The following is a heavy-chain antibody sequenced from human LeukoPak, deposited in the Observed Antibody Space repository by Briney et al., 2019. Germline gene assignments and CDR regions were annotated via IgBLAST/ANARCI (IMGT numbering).Heavy chain of an antibody. CDR1: GFTFSSYE. CDR2: ISSSGSTI. J-gene: IGHJ4*02. CDR3: ARDHRPGFDY. Sequence: GGSLRLSCAASGFTFSSYEMNWVRQSPGKGLEWVTYISSSGSTIYYADSVKGRFTISRDNAKNSLYLQMNSLRAEDTAVYYCARDHRPGFDYWGQGTLLTVSS. V-gene: IGHV3-48*03.